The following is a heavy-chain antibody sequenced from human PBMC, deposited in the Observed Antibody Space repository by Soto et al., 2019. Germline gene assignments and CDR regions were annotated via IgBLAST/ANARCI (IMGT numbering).Heavy chain of an antibody. Sequence: SETLSLTCTVSGGSISSGGYYWSWIRQHPGKGLEWIGYIYYSGSTYYNPSLKSRVTISVDTSKNQFSLKLSSVTAADTAVYYCARDFSGIAAAEGWFDPWGQGTLVTVSS. CDR3: ARDFSGIAAAEGWFDP. CDR1: GGSISSGGYY. CDR2: IYYSGST. D-gene: IGHD6-13*01. V-gene: IGHV4-31*03. J-gene: IGHJ5*02.